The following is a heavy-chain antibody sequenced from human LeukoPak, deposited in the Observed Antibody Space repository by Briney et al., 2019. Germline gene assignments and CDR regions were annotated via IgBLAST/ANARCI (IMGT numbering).Heavy chain of an antibody. CDR3: AREGYYDSSGYFGFDY. CDR2: IIPIFGTA. J-gene: IGHJ4*02. Sequence: SVKVSCKASGGTFSSYAIGWVRQAPGQGLEWMGGIIPIFGTANYAQKFQGRVTITTDESTSTAYMELSSLRSEDTAVYYCAREGYYDSSGYFGFDYWGQGTLVTVSS. V-gene: IGHV1-69*05. D-gene: IGHD3-22*01. CDR1: GGTFSSYA.